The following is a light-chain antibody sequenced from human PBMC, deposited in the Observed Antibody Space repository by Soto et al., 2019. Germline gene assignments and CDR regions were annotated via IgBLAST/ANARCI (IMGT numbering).Light chain of an antibody. Sequence: QSLLTQPPSVSAAAGQSVTISCTGSSSNIGSGYDIHWYQQLPGSGPRLLIHRTDSRASGVPERFSGSKSGASASLAITGLQTDDEANYYCQSYDISLNGLIFGGGTKVTVL. CDR2: RTD. J-gene: IGLJ2*01. CDR3: QSYDISLNGLI. CDR1: SSNIGSGYD. V-gene: IGLV1-40*01.